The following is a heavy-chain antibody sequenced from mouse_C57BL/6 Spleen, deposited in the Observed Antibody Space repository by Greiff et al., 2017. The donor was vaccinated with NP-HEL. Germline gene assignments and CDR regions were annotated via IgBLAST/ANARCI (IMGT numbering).Heavy chain of an antibody. J-gene: IGHJ3*01. CDR3: ARRGSAGFAY. CDR1: GYTFTSYW. V-gene: IGHV1-69*01. Sequence: QVQLQQSGAELVMPGASVKLSCKASGYTFTSYWMHWVKQSPGQGLEWIGEIDPSDSYTNYNQKFKGKSTFTVDKSSSTAYVQLSSLTSEDSAVYCCARRGSAGFAYWGQGTPVTVSA. CDR2: IDPSDSYT.